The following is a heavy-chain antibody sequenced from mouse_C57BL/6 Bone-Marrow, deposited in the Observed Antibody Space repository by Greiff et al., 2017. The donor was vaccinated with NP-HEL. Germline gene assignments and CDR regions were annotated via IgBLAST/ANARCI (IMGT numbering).Heavy chain of an antibody. CDR1: GYTFTSYW. J-gene: IGHJ4*01. Sequence: VKLMESGAELAKPGASVKLSCKASGYTFTSYWMHWVKQRPGQGLEWIGYINPSSGYTKYNQKFKDKATLTADKSSSTAYMQLSSLTYEDSAVYYCARWNYESYYAMDYWGQGTSVTVSS. D-gene: IGHD1-1*01. CDR3: ARWNYESYYAMDY. CDR2: INPSSGYT. V-gene: IGHV1-7*01.